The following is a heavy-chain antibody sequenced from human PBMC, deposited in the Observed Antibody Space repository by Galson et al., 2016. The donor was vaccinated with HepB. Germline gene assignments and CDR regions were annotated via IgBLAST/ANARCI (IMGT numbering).Heavy chain of an antibody. CDR1: WDSVSSNSAA. CDR2: TYYRSKWYN. D-gene: IGHD6-19*01. J-gene: IGHJ6*02. V-gene: IGHV6-1*01. CDR3: ARDLREALAGTGYYYYGLDV. Sequence: CAISWDSVSSNSAAWNWIRQSPSGGLEWLGRTYYRSKWYNEYAVSVKSRITINPDTSKNQFSLQLNSVTPEDTAVYYCARDLREALAGTGYYYYGLDVWGQGTTVTVSS.